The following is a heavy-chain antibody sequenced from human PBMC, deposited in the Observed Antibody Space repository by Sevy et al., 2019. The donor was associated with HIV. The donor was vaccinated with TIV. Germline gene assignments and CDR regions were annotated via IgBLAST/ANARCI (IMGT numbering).Heavy chain of an antibody. CDR1: GESFSSYY. V-gene: IGHV4-34*01. CDR3: AVRRRVVIPGVVRRRDQFFLYGMAV. Sequence: SETLSLTCAVYGESFSSYYWSWIRQSPGKGLEWIGEINHSGTTNYHPPLKSRVSISADTSKNQFSLKLTSVTAADTGVYYCAVRRRVVIPGVVRRRDQFFLYGMAVWGQGTTVTVSS. J-gene: IGHJ6*02. D-gene: IGHD2-2*01. CDR2: INHSGTT.